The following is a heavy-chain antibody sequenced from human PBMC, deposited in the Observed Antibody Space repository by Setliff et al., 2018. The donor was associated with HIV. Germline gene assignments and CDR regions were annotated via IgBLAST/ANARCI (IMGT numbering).Heavy chain of an antibody. Sequence: GGSLRLSCGASGFTFTNYWMHWIRQVPGKGLVWVSRINYDRITTYYGDSVKGRFTISRDNAKNSLHLQMNSLRVEDTAVYYCTRELRCAEYWGQGTLVTVSS. V-gene: IGHV3-74*01. J-gene: IGHJ4*02. CDR3: TRELRCAEY. CDR1: GFTFTNYW. D-gene: IGHD4-17*01. CDR2: INYDRITT.